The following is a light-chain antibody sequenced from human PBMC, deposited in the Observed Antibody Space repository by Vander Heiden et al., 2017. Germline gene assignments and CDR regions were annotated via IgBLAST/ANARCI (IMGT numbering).Light chain of an antibody. V-gene: IGKV1-5*03. CDR2: EAS. CDR1: QTISNW. Sequence: DIQMTQSPSILSASVGDRVTITCRASQTISNWLAWYQVKPGNAPKLLIREASSLESGVPFRFSGGGSGTDFTLTSSGPQPDDFATYYCQQYNRAWTFGQGTNLEI. CDR3: QQYNRAWT. J-gene: IGKJ1*01.